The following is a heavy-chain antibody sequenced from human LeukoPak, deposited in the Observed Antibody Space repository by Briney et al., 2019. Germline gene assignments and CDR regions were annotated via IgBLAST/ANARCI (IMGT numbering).Heavy chain of an antibody. J-gene: IGHJ3*02. V-gene: IGHV4-34*01. Sequence: PSETLSLTCAVYGGSFSGYYWSWIRPLPGKGLEWIGEINHSGSTNYNPSLKSRVTISVDTSKNQFSLKLSSVTAADTAVYYCARAYYDSSGYYGDAFDIWGQGTMVTVSS. CDR3: ARAYYDSSGYYGDAFDI. CDR1: GGSFSGYY. CDR2: INHSGST. D-gene: IGHD3-22*01.